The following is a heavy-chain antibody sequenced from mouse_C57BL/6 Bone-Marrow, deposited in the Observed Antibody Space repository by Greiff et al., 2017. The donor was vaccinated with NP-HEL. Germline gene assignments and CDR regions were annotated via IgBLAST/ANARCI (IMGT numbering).Heavy chain of an antibody. J-gene: IGHJ3*01. CDR1: GYTFTSYG. CDR2: IYPRSGNT. V-gene: IGHV1-81*01. CDR3: ARWVTTVVAPFAY. D-gene: IGHD1-1*01. Sequence: VQLVESGAELARPGASVKLSCKASGYTFTSYGISWVKQRTGQGLEWIGEIYPRSGNTYYNEKFKGKATLTADKSSSTAYMELRSLTSEDSAVYFCARWVTTVVAPFAYWGQGTLVTVSA.